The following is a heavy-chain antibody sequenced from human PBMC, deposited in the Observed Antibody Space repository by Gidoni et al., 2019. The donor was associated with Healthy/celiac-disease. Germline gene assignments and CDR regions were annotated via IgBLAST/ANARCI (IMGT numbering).Heavy chain of an antibody. CDR2: IKSKTDGGKT. D-gene: IGHD6-25*01. Sequence: EVQLVESGGGLVKPGGSLRLSCAASGFTFSNAWMSWVRQAPGKGLGGVGRIKSKTDGGKTDYAAPVKGRFTISRDDSKNTLYLQMNSLKTEDTAVYYCTTGSAGGWGQGTLVTVSS. CDR1: GFTFSNAW. V-gene: IGHV3-15*01. J-gene: IGHJ4*02. CDR3: TTGSAGG.